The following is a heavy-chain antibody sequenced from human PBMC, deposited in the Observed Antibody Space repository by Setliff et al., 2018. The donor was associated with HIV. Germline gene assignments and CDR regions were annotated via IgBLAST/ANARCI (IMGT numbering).Heavy chain of an antibody. CDR2: IYTSGST. CDR1: GGSISNYY. Sequence: PSETLSLTCTVSGGSISNYYWSWIRQPPGKGLEWIGYIYTSGSTNYNPSLKNRVTISVDTSKNQFSLKLSSVTAPDSAVDYCARRYYYYYMDVWGKGTTVTVSS. J-gene: IGHJ6*03. V-gene: IGHV4-4*08. CDR3: ARRYYYYYMDV.